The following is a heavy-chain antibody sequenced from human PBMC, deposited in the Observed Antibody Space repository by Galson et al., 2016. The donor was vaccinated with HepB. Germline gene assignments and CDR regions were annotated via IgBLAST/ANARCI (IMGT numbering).Heavy chain of an antibody. Sequence: SVKVSCKASGYTFTSHYMFWVRQAPGQGLEWMGTLNPSDSSTTYAQKFQGRVTMTRDTSTSTVYLELSSLRSEDTAVYYCARDGGEWNFDYWGQGTLVTVSS. CDR2: LNPSDSST. CDR3: ARDGGEWNFDY. CDR1: GYTFTSHY. D-gene: IGHD3-10*01. V-gene: IGHV1-46*01. J-gene: IGHJ4*02.